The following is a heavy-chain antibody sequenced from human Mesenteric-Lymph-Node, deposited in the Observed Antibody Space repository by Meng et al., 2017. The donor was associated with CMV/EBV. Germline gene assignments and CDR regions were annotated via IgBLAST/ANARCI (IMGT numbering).Heavy chain of an antibody. CDR2: IYHSACT. CDR3: ARISILAGYTYYYGMDV. J-gene: IGHJ6*02. V-gene: IGHV4-39*07. CDR1: GGSTRTNNDF. D-gene: IGHD3-9*01. Sequence: GSLRLSCGVSGGSTRTNNDFWGWIRQPPGKGLEWIGTIYHSACTYYNPSLRSRVTISLDTSKNQISLKLISVTAADAAIYYCARISILAGYTYYYGMDVWGQGTTVTVSS.